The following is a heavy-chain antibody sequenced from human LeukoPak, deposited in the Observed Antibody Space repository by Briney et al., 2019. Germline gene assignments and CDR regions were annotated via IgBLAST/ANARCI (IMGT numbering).Heavy chain of an antibody. CDR2: ISGGGGST. V-gene: IGHV3-23*01. Sequence: GGSLRLSCAASGFTFTSYSMNWVRQAPGKGLEWVSTISGGGGSTYYADSVKGRFTISRDNSKNTLYLQVNSLRAEDTAVYYCARVGVMATVNGYRYHSLDVWGQGTTVAVSS. CDR3: ARVGVMATVNGYRYHSLDV. CDR1: GFTFTSYS. D-gene: IGHD3-16*01. J-gene: IGHJ6*02.